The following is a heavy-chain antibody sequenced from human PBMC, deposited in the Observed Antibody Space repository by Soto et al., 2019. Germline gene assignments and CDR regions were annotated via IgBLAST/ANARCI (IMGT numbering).Heavy chain of an antibody. CDR3: ARFSGWYSAFDY. J-gene: IGHJ4*02. Sequence: SETLSLTCTVSGGSISSGGYYWSWIRQPPGKGLEWIGYIYSSGSTNYNPSLKSRVTISVDTSKNEFSLKLTSVTAADTAVYYCARFSGWYSAFDYWGQGTPVTVSS. CDR1: GGSISSGGYY. V-gene: IGHV4-61*08. D-gene: IGHD6-19*01. CDR2: IYSSGST.